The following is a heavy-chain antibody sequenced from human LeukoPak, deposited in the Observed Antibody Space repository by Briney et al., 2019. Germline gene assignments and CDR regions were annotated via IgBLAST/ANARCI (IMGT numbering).Heavy chain of an antibody. D-gene: IGHD1-14*01. J-gene: IGHJ6*03. CDR1: GFTFTSYN. CDR3: ARSPAGANYYLDV. V-gene: IGHV3-21*06. Sequence: PGGSLRLSCAASGFTFTSYNMNWVRQAPGKGLEGVSSITSSSSYIYYADSVKGRFTISRDNAKNSLYLQMDSLRVEDTAVYYCARSPAGANYYLDVWGKGTTVTISS. CDR2: ITSSSSYI.